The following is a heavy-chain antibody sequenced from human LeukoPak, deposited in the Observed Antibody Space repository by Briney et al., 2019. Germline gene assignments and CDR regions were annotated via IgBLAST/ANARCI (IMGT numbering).Heavy chain of an antibody. D-gene: IGHD4-17*01. J-gene: IGHJ3*02. Sequence: TSSETLSLTCTVSGGSISSSSYYWGWIRQPAGKGLGWIGRISTSGSTNYNPSLKGRVTISVDTSKNQFSLKLSSVTAADTAVYYCARDRDEHDYGDYAPPLGLEAFDIWGQGTMVTVSS. CDR2: ISTSGST. CDR3: ARDRDEHDYGDYAPPLGLEAFDI. V-gene: IGHV4-61*02. CDR1: GGSISSSSYY.